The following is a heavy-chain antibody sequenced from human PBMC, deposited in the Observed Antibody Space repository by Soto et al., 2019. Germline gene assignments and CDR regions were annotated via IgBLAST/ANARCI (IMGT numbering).Heavy chain of an antibody. CDR3: AKEGQYYDILTGYRSYYGMDV. Sequence: QVQLVESGGGVVQPGRSLRLSCAASGFTFSSYGMHWVRQAPGKGLEGVAGISYDGSNKYYADSVKGRFTISRDNSKNTLYLQMNSLRAEDTAVYYCAKEGQYYDILTGYRSYYGMDVWGQGTTVTVSS. D-gene: IGHD3-9*01. J-gene: IGHJ6*02. CDR1: GFTFSSYG. CDR2: ISYDGSNK. V-gene: IGHV3-30*18.